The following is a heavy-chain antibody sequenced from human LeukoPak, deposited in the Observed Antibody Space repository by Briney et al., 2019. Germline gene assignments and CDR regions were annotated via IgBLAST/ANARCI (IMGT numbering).Heavy chain of an antibody. Sequence: SQTLSLTCAISGDSVSTNSAAWNWTRQSPSRGLEWLTRTYYRSKWFNAYAVSVKSRITINPDTSKNQFSLQLNSVTPEDTAVYYCVREYSSTFDIWGQGTMVTVSS. CDR2: TYYRSKWFN. V-gene: IGHV6-1*01. D-gene: IGHD6-19*01. CDR3: VREYSSTFDI. J-gene: IGHJ3*02. CDR1: GDSVSTNSAA.